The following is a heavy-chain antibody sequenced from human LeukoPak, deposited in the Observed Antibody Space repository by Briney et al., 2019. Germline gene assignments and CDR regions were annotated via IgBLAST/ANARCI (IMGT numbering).Heavy chain of an antibody. V-gene: IGHV3-30*04. Sequence: GGSLRLSCAASGFTFSSYAMHWVRQAPGKGLEWVAVISYDGSNKYYADSVKGRFTISRDNAKNSLYLQMHSLRAEDTAVYYCAKLSGSYYYFDYWGQGTLVTVSS. CDR2: ISYDGSNK. CDR1: GFTFSSYA. J-gene: IGHJ4*02. CDR3: AKLSGSYYYFDY. D-gene: IGHD1-26*01.